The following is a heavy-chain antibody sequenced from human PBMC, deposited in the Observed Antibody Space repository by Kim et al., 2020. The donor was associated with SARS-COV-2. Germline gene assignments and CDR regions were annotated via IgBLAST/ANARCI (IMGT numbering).Heavy chain of an antibody. Sequence: ASVKVSCKASGYTFTGYYMHWVRQAPGQGLEWMARINPNSGGTNYAQKFQGRVTMTRDTSISTAYMELSRLRSDDTAVYYCASLQLVQKPDDYYYYGMDVWGQGTTVTVSS. CDR2: INPNSGGT. CDR1: GYTFTGYY. V-gene: IGHV1-2*06. J-gene: IGHJ6*02. D-gene: IGHD6-13*01. CDR3: ASLQLVQKPDDYYYYGMDV.